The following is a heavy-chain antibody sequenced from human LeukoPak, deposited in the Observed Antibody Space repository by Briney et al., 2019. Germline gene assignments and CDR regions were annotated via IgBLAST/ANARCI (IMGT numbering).Heavy chain of an antibody. CDR1: GFTFSSYA. V-gene: IGHV3-23*01. Sequence: GGSLRLSCAASGFTFSSYAMIWVRQAPGKGLDWVSSISDNGDDTYYADSVKGRFTISRDKSTNTLYLQMNSLRADDTAVYYCAKDLGDYGDYTYEYWGQGTLVTVSS. J-gene: IGHJ4*02. CDR3: AKDLGDYGDYTYEY. D-gene: IGHD4-17*01. CDR2: ISDNGDDT.